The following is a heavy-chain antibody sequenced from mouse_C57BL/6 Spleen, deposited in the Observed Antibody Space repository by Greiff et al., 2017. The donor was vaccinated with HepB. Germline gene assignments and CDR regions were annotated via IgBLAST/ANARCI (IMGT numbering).Heavy chain of an antibody. D-gene: IGHD1-1*01. Sequence: QVQLQQPGAELVKPGASVKMSCKASGYTFTSYWITWVKQRPGQGLEWIGEIYPGSGSTNYNEKFKSKATLTVDTSSSTAYMQLSSLTSEDSAVYYCATSSTVVAPRYFDVWGTGTTVTVSS. CDR2: IYPGSGST. CDR3: ATSSTVVAPRYFDV. CDR1: GYTFTSYW. J-gene: IGHJ1*03. V-gene: IGHV1-55*01.